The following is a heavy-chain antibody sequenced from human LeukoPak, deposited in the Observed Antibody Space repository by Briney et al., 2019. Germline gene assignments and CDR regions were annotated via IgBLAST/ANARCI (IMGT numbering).Heavy chain of an antibody. J-gene: IGHJ4*02. CDR3: AKDAVAPGSGGDYFDY. CDR1: GFTFSSNT. V-gene: IGHV3-23*01. D-gene: IGHD3-10*01. CDR2: ITGNGGRT. Sequence: GGSLRLSCAASGFTFSSNTMSWVRQAPGKGLEWVSVITGNGGRTYYADSVKGRFTISRDNSKNTLSLQMNSLRADDTAVYYCAKDAVAPGSGGDYFDYWGQGTLVTVSS.